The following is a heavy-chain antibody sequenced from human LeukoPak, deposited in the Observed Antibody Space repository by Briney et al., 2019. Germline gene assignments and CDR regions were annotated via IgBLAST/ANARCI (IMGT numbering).Heavy chain of an antibody. CDR3: ARDSLWFGELNNY. D-gene: IGHD3-10*01. J-gene: IGHJ4*02. CDR2: IKQDGSEK. Sequence: GGSLRLSCAASGFTFSSYWMSWVRQAPGKGLEWVAIIKQDGSEKYYVDSVKGRFTISRDNAKNSLYLQMNSLRAEDTAVYYCARDSLWFGELNNYWGQGTLVTVSS. V-gene: IGHV3-7*01. CDR1: GFTFSSYW.